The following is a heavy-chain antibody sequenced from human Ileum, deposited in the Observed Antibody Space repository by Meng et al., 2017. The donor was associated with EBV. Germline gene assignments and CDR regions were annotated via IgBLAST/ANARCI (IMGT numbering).Heavy chain of an antibody. V-gene: IGHV1-69*10. J-gene: IGHJ4*02. CDR2: LIPVLNKA. CDR3: ARGRGNQPLFDF. CDR1: GGSFSTYT. D-gene: IGHD2/OR15-2a*01. Sequence: QVQLVQSGAEVKKPXSSVKVACKTSGGSFSTYTFSWVRQAPGQGLEWMGGLIPVLNKAKSAPRFQDRVTFTADETTTTAYMELSSLTFEDTAVYFCARGRGNQPLFDFWGQGTLVTVSS.